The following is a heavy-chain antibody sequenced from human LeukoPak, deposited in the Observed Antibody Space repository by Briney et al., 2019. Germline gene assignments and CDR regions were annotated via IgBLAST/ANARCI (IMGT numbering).Heavy chain of an antibody. J-gene: IGHJ4*02. CDR2: INSDGSST. V-gene: IGHV3-74*01. Sequence: PGGSLRLSCAASGFTFSSYWMHWVRQAPGKGLVWVSRINSDGSSTSYADSVKGRFTISRDNAKNTLYLQMNSLRAEDTAVYYCARRMPTPEGKIRGAFDYWGQGTLVTVSS. D-gene: IGHD2-15*01. CDR1: GFTFSSYW. CDR3: ARRMPTPEGKIRGAFDY.